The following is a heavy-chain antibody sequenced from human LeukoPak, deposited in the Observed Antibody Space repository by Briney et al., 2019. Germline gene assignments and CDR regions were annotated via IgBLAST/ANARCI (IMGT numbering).Heavy chain of an antibody. CDR2: INPNSGGT. J-gene: IGHJ4*02. Sequence: ASVKVSCKASGYTFTGYYMHWVRQAPGQGLEWMGWINPNSGGTNYAQKFQGRVTMTRDTSISTAYMELSRLRSDDTAVYYCARDRRHYYDSSGDHAFDYWGQGTLVTVSS. D-gene: IGHD3-22*01. CDR1: GYTFTGYY. V-gene: IGHV1-2*02. CDR3: ARDRRHYYDSSGDHAFDY.